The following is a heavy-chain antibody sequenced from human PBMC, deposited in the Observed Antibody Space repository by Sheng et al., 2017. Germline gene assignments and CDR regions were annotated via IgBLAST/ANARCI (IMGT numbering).Heavy chain of an antibody. Sequence: EVQLVESGGGLVKPGGSLRLSCAASGFTFSSYSMNWVRQAAGKGLEWVSSISSSSSDIYYADSVKGRFTISRDNAKNSLYLQMNSLRAEDTAVYYCAREGGYCSSTSCRWFDPLGPGEPWSPSPQ. CDR3: AREGGYCSSTSCRWFDP. D-gene: IGHD2-2*01. CDR2: ISSSSSDI. CDR1: GFTFSSYS. J-gene: IGHJ5*02. V-gene: IGHV3-21*01.